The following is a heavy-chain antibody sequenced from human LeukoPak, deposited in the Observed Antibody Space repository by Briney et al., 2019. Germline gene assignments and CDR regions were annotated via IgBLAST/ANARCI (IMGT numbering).Heavy chain of an antibody. Sequence: SETVSLTCAVYGGSFSGYYWSWMRQPQGKGLEWIGEINHSGSTNYNPSLKSRVTISVDTSKNQFSLKLSSVTAADTVVYYCAIAVRHYGSWSYPYYHMDVGRKASTVTVSS. D-gene: IGHD3-10*01. V-gene: IGHV4-34*01. J-gene: IGHJ6*03. CDR1: GGSFSGYY. CDR2: INHSGST. CDR3: AIAVRHYGSWSYPYYHMDV.